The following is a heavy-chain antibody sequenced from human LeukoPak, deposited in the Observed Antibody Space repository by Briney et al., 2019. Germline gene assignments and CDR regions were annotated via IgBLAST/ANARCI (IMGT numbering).Heavy chain of an antibody. Sequence: GGSLRLSCAASGFTFGDYYMSWIRQAPGKGLEWVSYISSSGSTIYYADSVKGRFTISRDNAKNSLYLQMNSLRAEDTAVYYCARGGYYYDSSGYPSTIDYWGQGTLVTVSS. CDR3: ARGGYYYDSSGYPSTIDY. J-gene: IGHJ4*02. CDR2: ISSSGSTI. V-gene: IGHV3-11*04. CDR1: GFTFGDYY. D-gene: IGHD3-22*01.